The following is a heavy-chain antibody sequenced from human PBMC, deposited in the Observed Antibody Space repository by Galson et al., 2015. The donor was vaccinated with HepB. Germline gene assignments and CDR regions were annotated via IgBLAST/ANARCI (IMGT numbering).Heavy chain of an antibody. CDR3: ARGFAGYSSSPGNWFDP. J-gene: IGHJ5*02. Sequence: CKASGYTFTGYYMHWVRQAPGQGLEWMGRINPNSGGTNYAQKFQGRVTMTRDTSISTAYMELSRLRSDDTAVYYCARGFAGYSSSPGNWFDPWGQGTLVTVSS. V-gene: IGHV1-2*06. CDR2: INPNSGGT. CDR1: GYTFTGYY. D-gene: IGHD6-6*01.